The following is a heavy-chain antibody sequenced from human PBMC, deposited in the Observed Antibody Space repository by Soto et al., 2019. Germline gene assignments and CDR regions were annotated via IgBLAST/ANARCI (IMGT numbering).Heavy chain of an antibody. CDR2: INPSSSAT. V-gene: IGHV1-46*01. CDR3: ARGYCSSGNCYRLHHYDMDV. CDR1: GYTITSYY. D-gene: IGHD2-15*01. J-gene: IGHJ6*03. Sequence: ASVKVSCKASGYTITSYYMHWVRQAPGQGLEWMGIINPSSSATRYSQKFQGRVTMTRDVSTGTVYMEMSGLRSEDTAVYYCARGYCSSGNCYRLHHYDMDVWG.